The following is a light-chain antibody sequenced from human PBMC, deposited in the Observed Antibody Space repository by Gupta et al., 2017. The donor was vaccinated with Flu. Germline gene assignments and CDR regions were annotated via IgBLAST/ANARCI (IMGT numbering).Light chain of an antibody. CDR1: QSVLYSSNNKNY. CDR2: WAS. J-gene: IGKJ4*01. CDR3: QQYYSTPLT. V-gene: IGKV4-1*01. Sequence: NCKSSQSVLYSSNNKNYLAWYQQKAGQPPKLLIYWASTRESGVPERFSGTGSGTDFTLTISSLQAEDVAVYYCQQYYSTPLTFGGGTKVEIK.